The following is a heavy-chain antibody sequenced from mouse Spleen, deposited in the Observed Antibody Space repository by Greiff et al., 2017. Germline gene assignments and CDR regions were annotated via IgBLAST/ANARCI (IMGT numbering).Heavy chain of an antibody. CDR2: IYPGDGDT. Sequence: QVQLKESGAELVKPGASVKISCKASGYAFSSYWMNWVKQRPGKGLEWIGQIYPGDGDTNYNGKFKGKATLTADKSSSTAYMQLSSLTSEDSAVYFCARGTTPVAGAMDYWGQGTSVTVSS. CDR1: GYAFSSYW. J-gene: IGHJ4*01. V-gene: IGHV1-80*01. CDR3: ARGTTPVAGAMDY. D-gene: IGHD1-1*01.